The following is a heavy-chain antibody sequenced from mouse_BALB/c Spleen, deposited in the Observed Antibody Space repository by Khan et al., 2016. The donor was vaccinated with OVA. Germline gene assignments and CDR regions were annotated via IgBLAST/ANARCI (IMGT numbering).Heavy chain of an antibody. Sequence: EVQLQESGPGLVKPSQSLSLTCSVTGYSITSGYFWNWIRQFPGNNLEWLGYIRYDGDSKYNPSLKNRISITRDTSKNPFFLKLNSVPPEDTATYDCSRGGSSVPSWFAYWGQGTLVTVSA. CDR2: IRYDGDS. CDR1: GYSITSGYF. CDR3: SRGGSSVPSWFAY. D-gene: IGHD3-1*01. V-gene: IGHV3-6*02. J-gene: IGHJ3*01.